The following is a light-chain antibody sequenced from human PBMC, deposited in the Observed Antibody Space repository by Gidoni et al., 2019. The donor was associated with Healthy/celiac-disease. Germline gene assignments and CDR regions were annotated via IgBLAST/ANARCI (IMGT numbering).Light chain of an antibody. V-gene: IGKV3-15*01. CDR1: QSVNIN. J-gene: IGKJ2*01. CDR2: GAS. CDR3: QQYTNWPPYT. Sequence: EIVMTQSPATLSVSPGERATLSCRASQSVNINLAWYQQKPGQAPRLLIYGASTRATGIPARFSGSGSGTEFTLTISSLQSEDFAVYDCQQYTNWPPYTFGQGTKLEIK.